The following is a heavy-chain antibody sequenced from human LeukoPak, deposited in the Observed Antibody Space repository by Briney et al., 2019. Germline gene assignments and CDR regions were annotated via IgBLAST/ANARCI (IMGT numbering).Heavy chain of an antibody. J-gene: IGHJ4*02. CDR3: ARAGVGGYGSGMDY. CDR1: GGSFSGYY. CDR2: INHSGST. V-gene: IGHV4-34*01. D-gene: IGHD3-10*01. Sequence: KASETLSLTCAVYGGSFSGYYWSWIRQPPGKGLEWIGEINHSGSTNYNPSLKSRVTMSVDTSKNQFSLKLSSVTAADTAVYYCARAGVGGYGSGMDYWGQGTLVTVSS.